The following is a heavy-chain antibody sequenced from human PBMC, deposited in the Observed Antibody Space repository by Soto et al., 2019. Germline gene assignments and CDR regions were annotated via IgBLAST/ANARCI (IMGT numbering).Heavy chain of an antibody. CDR3: ARGIYDYSNYGWLRHRYYFDY. D-gene: IGHD4-4*01. CDR2: IIPIFGTA. V-gene: IGHV1-69*13. CDR1: GGSFRSYA. J-gene: IGHJ4*02. Sequence: GXSVKVSCNASGGSFRSYAIIWVLQAPGQGLEWMGGIIPIFGTANYAQKFQGRVTITADESTSTAYMELSSLRSEDTAVYYCARGIYDYSNYGWLRHRYYFDYWGQGTLVTVS.